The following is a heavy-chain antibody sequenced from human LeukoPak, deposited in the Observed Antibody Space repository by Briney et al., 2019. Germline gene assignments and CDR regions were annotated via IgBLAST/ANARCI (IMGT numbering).Heavy chain of an antibody. J-gene: IGHJ1*01. Sequence: PGGSLRLSCAASGFTFSSSGTSWGRQAPGKGLEWVSAISGSGGSTYYADSVKGRFTISRDNSKNTLYLQINSLRAEDTAVYYCAKPFEYSSSWYLHGHAEYFQHWGQGTLVTVSS. CDR3: AKPFEYSSSWYLHGHAEYFQH. V-gene: IGHV3-23*01. D-gene: IGHD6-13*01. CDR2: ISGSGGST. CDR1: GFTFSSSG.